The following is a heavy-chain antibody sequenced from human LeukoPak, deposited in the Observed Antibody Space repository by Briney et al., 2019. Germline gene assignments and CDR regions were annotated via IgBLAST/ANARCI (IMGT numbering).Heavy chain of an antibody. CDR3: ARARGYYFDY. CDR2: IYYSGST. J-gene: IGHJ4*02. V-gene: IGHV4-59*01. Sequence: SETLSLTCTVSGGSISSYHWSWIRQPPGKGLEWIGYIYYSGSTNYIPSLKSRVTISVDTSKNQFSLKLSSVTAADTAVYYCARARGYYFDYWGQGILVTVSS. CDR1: GGSISSYH.